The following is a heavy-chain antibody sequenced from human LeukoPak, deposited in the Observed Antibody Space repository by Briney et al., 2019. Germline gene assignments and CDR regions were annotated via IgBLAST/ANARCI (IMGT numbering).Heavy chain of an antibody. CDR3: AKGEAAAGAYYDSSGYYLPFDY. J-gene: IGHJ4*02. CDR1: GFTFSSYA. V-gene: IGHV3-23*01. D-gene: IGHD3-22*01. CDR2: ISGSGGST. Sequence: GGSLRLSCAASGFTFSSYAMSWVRQAPGKGLEWVSAISGSGGSTYYADSVKGRFTISRDNSKNTLYLQMNSLRAEDTVVYYCAKGEAAAGAYYDSSGYYLPFDYWGQGTLVTVSS.